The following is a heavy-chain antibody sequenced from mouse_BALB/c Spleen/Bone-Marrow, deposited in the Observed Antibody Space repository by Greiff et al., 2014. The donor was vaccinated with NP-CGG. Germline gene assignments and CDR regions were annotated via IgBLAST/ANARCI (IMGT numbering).Heavy chain of an antibody. V-gene: IGHV2-9*02. Sequence: VQLVESGPGLVAPSQSLSITCTVSGFSLTSYGVHWVRQPPGKGLEWLGVICAGGSTNYNSTLMSRLIISKDNSKSQVFLKMNSLQTDDAAMYYCARYYYGFLDYWGQGTTLTVSS. CDR3: ARYYYGFLDY. CDR2: ICAGGST. CDR1: GFSLTSYG. D-gene: IGHD1-2*01. J-gene: IGHJ2*01.